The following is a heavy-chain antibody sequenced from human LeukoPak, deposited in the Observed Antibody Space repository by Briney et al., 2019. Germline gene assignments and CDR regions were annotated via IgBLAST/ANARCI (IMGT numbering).Heavy chain of an antibody. CDR1: GFTFSSYA. CDR3: AKVETSGGANCYALDY. Sequence: GGSLRLSCAASGFTFSSYAMTWVRQAPAKGLHWVSAISGSDGSTYYADSVKGRFTISRDDSQNTLYLQMNSLSAEDTAVYYCAKVETSGGANCYALDYWGQGNLVTVS. CDR2: ISGSDGST. D-gene: IGHD2-2*01. J-gene: IGHJ4*02. V-gene: IGHV3-23*01.